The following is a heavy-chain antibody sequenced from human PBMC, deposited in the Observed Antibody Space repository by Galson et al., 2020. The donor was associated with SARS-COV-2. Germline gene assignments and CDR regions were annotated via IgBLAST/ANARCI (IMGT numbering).Heavy chain of an antibody. CDR1: GYTFSSYG. D-gene: IGHD1-1*01. V-gene: IGHV1-18*01. J-gene: IGHJ5*02. Sequence: ASVKVSCKASGYTFSSYGITWVRQAPGQGLEWMGWISTSNNNTYHAQKFQGRVTMTTDTFTTTAYMEVRNLRSDDTAVYYCARERWNGHWFDPWGQGTLVIVSS. CDR3: ARERWNGHWFDP. CDR2: ISTSNNNT.